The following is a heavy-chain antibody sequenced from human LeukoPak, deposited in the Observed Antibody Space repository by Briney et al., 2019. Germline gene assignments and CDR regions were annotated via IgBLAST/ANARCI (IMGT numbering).Heavy chain of an antibody. CDR3: ARNQVDTAMALIDY. D-gene: IGHD5-18*01. J-gene: IGHJ4*02. V-gene: IGHV1-18*01. CDR2: FCAFNGNT. Sequence: GASVKVSCKSSGYTFTIYGISWVRQAPGQGLERVGWFCAFNGNTDYAHKLQGRVTMTTDTSTSTAYMELKSLRSDDTAVYYCARNQVDTAMALIDYWGQGTLVTVSS. CDR1: GYTFTIYG.